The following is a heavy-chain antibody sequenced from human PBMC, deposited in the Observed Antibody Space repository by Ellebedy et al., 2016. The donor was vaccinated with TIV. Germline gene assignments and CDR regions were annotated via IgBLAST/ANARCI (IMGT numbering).Heavy chain of an antibody. CDR3: AATPLRTPRDYDF. D-gene: IGHD2-15*01. CDR2: IYFIGST. Sequence: PSETLSLTCTVSGGSIRSSTYYWGWIRQTPGKGLEWIGSIYFIGSTYYNPSLKSRVTISVDTSKHQFSLRLSSVTAADTAVYYCAATPLRTPRDYDFWGRGTRVTVSS. V-gene: IGHV4-39*01. J-gene: IGHJ4*02. CDR1: GGSIRSSTYY.